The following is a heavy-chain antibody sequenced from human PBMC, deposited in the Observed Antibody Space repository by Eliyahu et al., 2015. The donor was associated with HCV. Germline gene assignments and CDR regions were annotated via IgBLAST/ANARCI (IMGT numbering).Heavy chain of an antibody. CDR1: GFXFSSYX. CDR2: ISSSSSYI. V-gene: IGHV3-21*01. CDR3: AGDPFWPWYDSSGYYSVPY. Sequence: EVQLVESGGGLVKPGGSLRLSCAASGFXFSSYXMNWVRQAPGKGLEWVSSISSSSSYIYYADSVKGRFTISRDNAKNSLYLQMNSLRAEDTAVYYCAGDPFWPWYDSSGYYSVPYWGQGTLVTVSS. D-gene: IGHD3-22*01. J-gene: IGHJ4*02.